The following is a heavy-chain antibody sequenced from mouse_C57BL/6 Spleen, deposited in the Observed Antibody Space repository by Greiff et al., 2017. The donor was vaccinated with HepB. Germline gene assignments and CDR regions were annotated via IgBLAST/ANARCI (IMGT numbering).Heavy chain of an antibody. V-gene: IGHV1-82*01. CDR1: GYAFSSSW. CDR3: ARSPNLDYYYGSTPFAY. D-gene: IGHD1-1*01. J-gene: IGHJ3*01. CDR2: IYPGDGDT. Sequence: QVQLQQSGPELVKPGASVKISCTASGYAFSSSWMNWVKQRPGKGLEWIGRIYPGDGDTNYNGKFKGKATLTADKSSSTAYMQLSSLTSEDSAVYFCARSPNLDYYYGSTPFAYWGQGTLVTVSA.